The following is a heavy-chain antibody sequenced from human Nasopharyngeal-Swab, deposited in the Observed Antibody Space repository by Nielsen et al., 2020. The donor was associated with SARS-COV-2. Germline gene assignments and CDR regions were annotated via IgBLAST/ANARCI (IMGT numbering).Heavy chain of an antibody. CDR3: ARDPSGYDSDY. CDR1: GYTFTSYA. J-gene: IGHJ4*02. Sequence: ASVKVSCKASGYTFTSYAMNWVRQAPGQGLEWMGWINTNSGGTNYAQKFQGRVTMTRDTSISTAYMELSRLRSDDTAVYYCARDPSGYDSDYWGQGTLVTVSS. CDR2: INTNSGGT. D-gene: IGHD5-12*01. V-gene: IGHV1-2*02.